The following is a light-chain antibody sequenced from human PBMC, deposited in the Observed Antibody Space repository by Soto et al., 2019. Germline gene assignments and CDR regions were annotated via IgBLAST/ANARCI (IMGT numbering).Light chain of an antibody. V-gene: IGKV1-39*01. CDR2: AAS. Sequence: DIQMTQSPSSLSASVGDRVPITCRASQSICSCLNWYQQKPGKAPKLLIYAASSLQSGVPSRFSGSGSGTDFTLTISSLQPEEFATYDCQQSYSTPWTCGQGTKVEIK. J-gene: IGKJ1*01. CDR1: QSICSC. CDR3: QQSYSTPWT.